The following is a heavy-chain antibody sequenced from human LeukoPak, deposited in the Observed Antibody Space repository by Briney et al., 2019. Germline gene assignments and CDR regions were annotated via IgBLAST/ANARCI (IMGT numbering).Heavy chain of an antibody. Sequence: GGSLRLSCAASGFTFSSYAMSWVRQAPGKGLGWVSAISGSGGSTYYADSAKGRFTISRDNSKKTLYLQMNSLRAEDTAVYYCARADPHYYGSSGYFLFWGQGTLVPSPQ. D-gene: IGHD3-22*01. CDR1: GFTFSSYA. V-gene: IGHV3-23*01. CDR3: ARADPHYYGSSGYFLF. J-gene: IGHJ4*02. CDR2: ISGSGGST.